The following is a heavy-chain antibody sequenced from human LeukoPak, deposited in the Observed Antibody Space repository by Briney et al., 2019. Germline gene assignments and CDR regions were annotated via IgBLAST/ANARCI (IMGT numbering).Heavy chain of an antibody. D-gene: IGHD3-3*01. J-gene: IGHJ5*02. CDR3: ARGLVYYDFWSGTHNWFDP. CDR1: GFTFSSYA. V-gene: IGHV4-59*01. Sequence: PGGSLRLSCAASGFTFSSYAMSWVRQAPGKGLEWIGYIYYSGSTNYNPSLKSRVTISVDTSKNQFSLKLSSVTTADTAVYYCARGLVYYDFWSGTHNWFDPWGQGTLVTVSS. CDR2: IYYSGST.